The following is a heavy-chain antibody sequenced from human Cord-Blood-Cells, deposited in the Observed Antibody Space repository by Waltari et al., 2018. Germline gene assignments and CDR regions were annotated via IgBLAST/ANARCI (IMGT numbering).Heavy chain of an antibody. Sequence: QVQLVESGGGVVQPGRSLRLSCAASGFTFSRYGMTWVRQAPGKGLEWVAVIWYDGSNKYYADSVKGRFTISRDNSKNTLYLQMNSLRAEDTAVYYCARDPGGGWYGDYWGQGTLVTVSS. CDR1: GFTFSRYG. CDR2: IWYDGSNK. CDR3: ARDPGGGWYGDY. V-gene: IGHV3-33*01. D-gene: IGHD6-19*01. J-gene: IGHJ4*02.